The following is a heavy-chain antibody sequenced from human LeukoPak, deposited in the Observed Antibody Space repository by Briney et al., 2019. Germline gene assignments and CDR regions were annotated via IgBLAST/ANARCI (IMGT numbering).Heavy chain of an antibody. CDR1: GGTFSSYA. D-gene: IGHD6-13*01. V-gene: IGHV1-24*01. Sequence: ASVKVSCKASGGTFSSYAISWVRQAPGQGLEWMGGFDPEDGETIYAQKFQGRVTMTEDTSTDTAYMELSSLRSEDTAVYYCATGDSSSWYLAPFDYWGQGTLVTVSS. CDR3: ATGDSSSWYLAPFDY. CDR2: FDPEDGET. J-gene: IGHJ4*02.